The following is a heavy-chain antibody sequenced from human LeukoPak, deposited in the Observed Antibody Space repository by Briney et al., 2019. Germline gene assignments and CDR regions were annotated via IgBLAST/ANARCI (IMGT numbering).Heavy chain of an antibody. J-gene: IGHJ4*02. Sequence: SGTLSLTCAVSGGSITTTNWWSWVRQPPGKGLEWIGEVHLSGATNYNPSLESRVSMSIDKSKNHLSLEVTSVTAADTAIYYCTRESGAFSPFGFWGQGTLLTVSS. CDR1: GGSITTTNW. D-gene: IGHD1-26*01. CDR2: VHLSGAT. V-gene: IGHV4-4*02. CDR3: TRESGAFSPFGF.